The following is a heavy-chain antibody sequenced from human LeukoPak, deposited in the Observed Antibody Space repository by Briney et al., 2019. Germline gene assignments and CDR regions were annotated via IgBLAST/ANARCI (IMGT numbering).Heavy chain of an antibody. Sequence: SVKVSCKASGGTFSSYAISWVRQAPGQGLEWIGRIIPIFGTANYAQKFQGRVTITTDESTSTAYMELSSLRSEDTAVYYCARGDGYNYFDYWGQGTLVTVSS. CDR3: ARGDGYNYFDY. V-gene: IGHV1-69*05. J-gene: IGHJ4*02. D-gene: IGHD5-24*01. CDR1: GGTFSSYA. CDR2: IIPIFGTA.